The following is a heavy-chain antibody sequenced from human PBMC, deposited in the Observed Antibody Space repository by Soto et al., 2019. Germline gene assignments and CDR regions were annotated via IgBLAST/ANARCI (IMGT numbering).Heavy chain of an antibody. J-gene: IGHJ6*02. D-gene: IGHD6-19*01. CDR1: GYSFTSYW. CDR2: IYPGDSDT. V-gene: IGHV5-51*01. Sequence: GESLKISCKGSGYSFTSYWIGWVRQMPGKGLEWMGIIYPGDSDTRYSPSLQGQVTISADKSISTAYLQWSSLKASDTDMYYCARLGIAVAGTYGMDVWGQGTTVTVSS. CDR3: ARLGIAVAGTYGMDV.